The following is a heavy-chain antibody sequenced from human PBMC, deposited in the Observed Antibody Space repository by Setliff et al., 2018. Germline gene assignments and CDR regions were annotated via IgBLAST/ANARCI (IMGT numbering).Heavy chain of an antibody. V-gene: IGHV1-69*10. CDR1: GGTFSSYA. J-gene: IGHJ3*02. Sequence: GASVKVSCKASGGTFSSYAISWVRQAPGQGLEWMGGIIPILGIANYARKFQGRVTITADKSTSTAYMELSSLRSEDTAVYYCARDRGTREQDAFDIWGQGTMVTVSS. D-gene: IGHD1-26*01. CDR3: ARDRGTREQDAFDI. CDR2: IIPILGIA.